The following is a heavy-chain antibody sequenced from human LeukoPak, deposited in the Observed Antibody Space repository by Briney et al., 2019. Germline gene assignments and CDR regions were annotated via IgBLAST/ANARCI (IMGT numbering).Heavy chain of an antibody. D-gene: IGHD3-22*01. V-gene: IGHV4-61*01. CDR2: IYYSGST. CDR3: ARDPSPYYYDSSGGHYFDY. Sequence: KSSETLSLTCTVSGGSVSSGSYYWSWIRQPPGKGLEWIGYIYYSGSTNYNPSLKSRVTISVDTSKNQFSLKLSSVTAADTAVYYCARDPSPYYYDSSGGHYFDYWGQGTLVTVSS. CDR1: GGSVSSGSYY. J-gene: IGHJ4*02.